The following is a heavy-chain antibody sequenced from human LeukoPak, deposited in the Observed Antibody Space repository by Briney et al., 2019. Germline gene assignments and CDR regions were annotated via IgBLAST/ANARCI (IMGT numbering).Heavy chain of an antibody. D-gene: IGHD3-22*01. CDR3: ARGDYDTHGYQTR. CDR2: INTNTGNP. Sequence: ASVKVSCKASGYIFTNYVLHWVRQAPGQGLEWMGWINTNTGNPTYAQGFTGRFAFSLDTSVSTAYLQISSLKADDTAMYYCARGDYDTHGYQTRWGQGTLVTVSS. V-gene: IGHV7-4-1*02. CDR1: GYIFTNYV. J-gene: IGHJ4*02.